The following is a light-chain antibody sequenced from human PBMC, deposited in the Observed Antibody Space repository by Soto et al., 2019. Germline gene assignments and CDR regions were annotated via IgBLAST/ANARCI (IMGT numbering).Light chain of an antibody. CDR3: QQYYSTTPT. CDR1: QSVLYSSNNKNY. J-gene: IGKJ2*01. Sequence: DIVMTQSPDSLAVSLGERATINCKSTQSVLYSSNNKNYLAWYPQKPGQPPKMVIYWASTRESGVPDRFSGSGSGTDFTLTISSLQAEDVAVYYCQQYYSTTPTFGQGTKLEIK. V-gene: IGKV4-1*01. CDR2: WAS.